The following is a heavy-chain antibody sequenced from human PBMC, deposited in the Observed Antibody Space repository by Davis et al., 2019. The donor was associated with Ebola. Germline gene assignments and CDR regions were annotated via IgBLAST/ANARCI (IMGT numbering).Heavy chain of an antibody. J-gene: IGHJ5*02. CDR3: ARDYSESYHRRWLDP. Sequence: ASVKVSCKASGYTFTSYYMHWVRQAPGQGLERMGIINPSGDSTTYAQKFQGRVTMTRDTSTSTVYMELSSLRSEDTAVYYCARDYSESYHRRWLDPWGQGTLVTVSS. D-gene: IGHD1-26*01. CDR1: GYTFTSYY. V-gene: IGHV1-46*01. CDR2: INPSGDST.